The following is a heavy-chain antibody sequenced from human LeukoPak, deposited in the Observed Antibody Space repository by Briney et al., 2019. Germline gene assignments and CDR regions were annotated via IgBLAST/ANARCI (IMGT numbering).Heavy chain of an antibody. J-gene: IGHJ4*02. CDR2: ISYDGSHK. D-gene: IGHD1-7*01. Sequence: GGSLRLSCAASGFTFRSYDIHWVRRAPGKGLEWVALISYDGSHKYYADLVQGLFTISRDNSKNTVYLQMNSLRVEDTAVYYCAKADDGNYPPHYWGQGTLVTVSS. V-gene: IGHV3-30*18. CDR1: GFTFRSYD. CDR3: AKADDGNYPPHY.